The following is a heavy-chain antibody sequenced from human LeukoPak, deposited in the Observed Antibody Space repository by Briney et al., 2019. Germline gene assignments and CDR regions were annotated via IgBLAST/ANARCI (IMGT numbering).Heavy chain of an antibody. CDR2: ISWNSETI. V-gene: IGHV3-9*01. Sequence: GGSLRLSCAASGFTFDDYAMYWVRQAPGKGLEWVSGISWNSETIDYADSVKGRFTISRDNAKNFLYLQMNSLRPEDTALYYCAKEARSDGDYFDPWGQGTLVTVSS. CDR3: AKEARSDGDYFDP. J-gene: IGHJ5*02. D-gene: IGHD4-17*01. CDR1: GFTFDDYA.